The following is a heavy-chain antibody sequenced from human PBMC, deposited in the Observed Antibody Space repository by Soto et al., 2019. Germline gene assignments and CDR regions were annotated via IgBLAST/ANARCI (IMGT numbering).Heavy chain of an antibody. D-gene: IGHD6-19*01. Sequence: GSSGKVSWKASGYTFTHYGMEWGRQVSGQRLEWIGWMNPNSDNTDYAQKFQGRVTMTRNTSISTAYMELSSLRSEDTAVYYCARPTRSGYSGAWSPFDYWGQGSLVTVSS. V-gene: IGHV1-8*01. CDR2: MNPNSDNT. CDR1: GYTFTHYG. J-gene: IGHJ4*02. CDR3: ARPTRSGYSGAWSPFDY.